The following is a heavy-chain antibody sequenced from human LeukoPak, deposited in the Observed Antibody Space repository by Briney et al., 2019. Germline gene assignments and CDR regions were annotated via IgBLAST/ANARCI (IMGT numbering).Heavy chain of an antibody. CDR3: AKDRRGSYRTSSFDY. Sequence: GGSLRLSCAASGFTVSSTYMSWVRQAPGKGLEWVSLIYSGGSTYYADSVKGRFTISRDNSKNTLYLQMNSLRAEDTAVYYCAKDRRGSYRTSSFDYWGQGTLVTVSS. J-gene: IGHJ4*02. CDR1: GFTVSSTY. D-gene: IGHD1-26*01. CDR2: IYSGGST. V-gene: IGHV3-53*01.